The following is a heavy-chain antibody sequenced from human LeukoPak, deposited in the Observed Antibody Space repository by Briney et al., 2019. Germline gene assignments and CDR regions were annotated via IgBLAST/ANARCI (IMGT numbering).Heavy chain of an antibody. D-gene: IGHD2-2*01. CDR2: IRYDGRDK. Sequence: GSLSLPCPAPGFPFSSLGMHWVRQAPRKGMEWVAFIRYDGRDKYYADSVKGRFTIYRDNSKNPMYLHMNTLRAEDTAVDCGVKEEDRGHIVVVPAADYWGQGALVTVSS. J-gene: IGHJ4*02. V-gene: IGHV3-30*02. CDR3: VKEEDRGHIVVVPAADY. CDR1: GFPFSSLG.